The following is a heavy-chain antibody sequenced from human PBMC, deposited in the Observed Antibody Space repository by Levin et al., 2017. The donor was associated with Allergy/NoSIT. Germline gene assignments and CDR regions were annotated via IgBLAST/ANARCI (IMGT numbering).Heavy chain of an antibody. D-gene: IGHD4-17*01. V-gene: IGHV3-48*01. CDR1: GFTFSSYS. CDR2: ISSSSSTI. J-gene: IGHJ6*02. CDR3: ASLTTHYYYYGMDV. Sequence: GGSLRLSCAASGFTFSSYSMNWVRQAPGKGLEWVSYISSSSSTIYYADSVKGRFTISRDNAKNSLYLQMNSLRAEDTAVYYCASLTTHYYYYGMDVWGQGTTVTVSS.